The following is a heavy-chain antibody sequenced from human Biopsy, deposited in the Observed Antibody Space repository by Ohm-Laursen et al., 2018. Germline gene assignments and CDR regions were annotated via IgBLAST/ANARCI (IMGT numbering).Heavy chain of an antibody. V-gene: IGHV4-34*01. CDR2: INHGGTT. D-gene: IGHD3-16*01. Sequence: SETLSLTCGVYGGSFSVDYWTWIRQPPGKGLEWIGEINHGGTTKYYNPSLRSRASISKDTSKNQFSLRLTSVSAADTAVYYCARGRNYIWGNEPWDWGQGTLVTVSS. CDR1: GGSFSVDY. J-gene: IGHJ1*01. CDR3: ARGRNYIWGNEPWD.